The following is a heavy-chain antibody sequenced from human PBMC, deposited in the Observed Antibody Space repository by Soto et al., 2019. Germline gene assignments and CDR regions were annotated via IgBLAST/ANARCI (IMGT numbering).Heavy chain of an antibody. V-gene: IGHV1-69*06. CDR3: ARGGTIFGVVKGNWFDP. J-gene: IGHJ5*02. CDR1: GGTFSSYA. D-gene: IGHD3-3*01. CDR2: IIPIFGTA. Sequence: SVKVSCKASGGTFSSYAISWVRQAPGQGLEWVGGIIPIFGTANYAQKFQGRVTITADKSTSTAYMELSSLRSEDTAVYYCARGGTIFGVVKGNWFDPWGQGTLVTVSS.